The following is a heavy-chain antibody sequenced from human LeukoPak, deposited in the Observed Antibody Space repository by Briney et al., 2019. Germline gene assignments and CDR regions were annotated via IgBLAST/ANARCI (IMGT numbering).Heavy chain of an antibody. J-gene: IGHJ5*02. CDR2: ISAYNGNT. D-gene: IGHD2-8*01. Sequence: ASVKVSCKASGYTFTSYGISWVRQAPGQGLEWMGWISAYNGNTNYAQKLRSRVTMTTDTSTSTAYMELRSLRSDDTAVYYCARVLLGYCTNGVCSKDWFDPWGQGTLITVSS. CDR3: ARVLLGYCTNGVCSKDWFDP. CDR1: GYTFTSYG. V-gene: IGHV1-18*01.